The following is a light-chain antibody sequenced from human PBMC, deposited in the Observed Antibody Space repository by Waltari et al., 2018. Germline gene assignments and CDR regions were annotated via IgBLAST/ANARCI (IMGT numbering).Light chain of an antibody. V-gene: IGLV1-44*01. CDR1: NSNVGSNR. J-gene: IGLJ2*01. CDR2: RNN. Sequence: QSVLTQPPSASGTPGQRVTISCSGSNSNVGSNRVNWYQQVPGTAPKLLIYRNNPRAPGRLDRFSGSKSGTSASLAISGLQSEDEAVYYCAAWDYSLDGHVLFGGGTKLTVL. CDR3: AAWDYSLDGHVL.